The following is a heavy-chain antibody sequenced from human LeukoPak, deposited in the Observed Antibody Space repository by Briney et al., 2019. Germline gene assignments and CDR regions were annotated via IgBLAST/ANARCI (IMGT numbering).Heavy chain of an antibody. Sequence: SETLSLTCAVSGYSISSGYYWGWIRQPPRKGLEWIGSIYHSGSTYYNPSLKSRVTISVDTSKNHFSLKLSSVTAADTAVYYCARDRIYGSGSYFYYDMDAWGKGTTVTVSS. V-gene: IGHV4-38-2*02. CDR3: ARDRIYGSGSYFYYDMDA. CDR2: IYHSGST. D-gene: IGHD3-10*01. J-gene: IGHJ6*04. CDR1: GYSISSGYY.